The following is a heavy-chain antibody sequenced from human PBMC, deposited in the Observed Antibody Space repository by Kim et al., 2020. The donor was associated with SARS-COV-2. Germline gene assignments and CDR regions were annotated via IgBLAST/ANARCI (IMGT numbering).Heavy chain of an antibody. J-gene: IGHJ4*02. Sequence: YNPSLKSRVTISVDTSKNQFSLKLSSVTAADTAVYYCASSYIAVAGTGDYWGQGTLVTVSS. V-gene: IGHV4-34*01. CDR3: ASSYIAVAGTGDY. D-gene: IGHD6-19*01.